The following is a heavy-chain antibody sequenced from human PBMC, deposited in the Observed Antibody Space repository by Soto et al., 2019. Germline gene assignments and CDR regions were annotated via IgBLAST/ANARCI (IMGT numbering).Heavy chain of an antibody. CDR2: ISSSSSYI. J-gene: IGHJ3*02. Sequence: GGSLRLSCAASGVTFSRYSMNWVRQAPGKGLEWVSSISSSSSYIYYADSVKGRFTISRDNAKNSLYLQMNSLRAEDTAVYYCARRIAVAADAFDIWGQGTMVTVSS. V-gene: IGHV3-21*01. CDR3: ARRIAVAADAFDI. CDR1: GVTFSRYS. D-gene: IGHD6-19*01.